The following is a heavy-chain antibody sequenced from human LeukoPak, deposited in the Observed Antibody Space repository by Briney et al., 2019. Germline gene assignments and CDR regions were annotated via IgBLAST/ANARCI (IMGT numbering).Heavy chain of an antibody. Sequence: ASVKVSCKASGYTFTSYGISWVRQAPGQGLEWIGWISAYNGNTNYAQKLQGRVTMTTDTSTSTAYMELRSLRSDDTAVYYCARAKYSSGGGHFWTYYFDYWGQGTLVTVSS. CDR3: ARAKYSSGGGHFWTYYFDY. CDR2: ISAYNGNT. V-gene: IGHV1-18*01. CDR1: GYTFTSYG. J-gene: IGHJ4*02. D-gene: IGHD6-19*01.